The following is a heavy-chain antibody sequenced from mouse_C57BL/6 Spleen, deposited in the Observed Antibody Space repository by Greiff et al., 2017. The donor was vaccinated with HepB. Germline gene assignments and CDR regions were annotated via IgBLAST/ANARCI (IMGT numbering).Heavy chain of an antibody. D-gene: IGHD1-1*01. J-gene: IGHJ2*01. CDR2: ISSGSSTI. CDR1: GFTFSDYG. CDR3: ARRGTTVVEGYFDY. V-gene: IGHV5-17*01. Sequence: DVMLVESGGGLVKPGGSLKLSCAASGFTFSDYGMHWVRQAPEKGLEWVAYISSGSSTIYYADTVKGRFTISRDNAKSTLCLQMTSLRSEDTAMYYCARRGTTVVEGYFDYWGQGTTLTVSS.